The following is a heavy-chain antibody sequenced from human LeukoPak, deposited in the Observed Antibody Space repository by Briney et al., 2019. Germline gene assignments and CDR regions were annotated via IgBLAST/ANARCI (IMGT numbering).Heavy chain of an antibody. CDR3: ARGSSPFDY. CDR2: IYYSGST. J-gene: IGHJ4*02. CDR1: GGSISSYY. Sequence: SETLSLTCTVSGGSISSYYWSWIRQPPGKGLEWIGYIYYSGSTNYSPSLKSRLTISVDTSKNQFSLKLSSVTAADTAVYYCARGSSPFDYWGQGTLVTVSS. V-gene: IGHV4-59*08.